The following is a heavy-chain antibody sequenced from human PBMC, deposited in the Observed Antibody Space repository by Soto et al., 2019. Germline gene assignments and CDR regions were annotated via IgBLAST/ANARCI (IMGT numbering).Heavy chain of an antibody. V-gene: IGHV4-38-2*01. Sequence: SETLSLTCAVSGYSISSGYYWGWIRQPPGKGLGWIGSIYHSGNTYYNPSLKSRVTISVDTAKNHFSLKLSSVTAADTAIYYCARHIGGSDSSAWFGPWGQGSLVTVSS. J-gene: IGHJ5*02. CDR3: ARHIGGSDSSAWFGP. D-gene: IGHD1-26*01. CDR1: GYSISSGYY. CDR2: IYHSGNT.